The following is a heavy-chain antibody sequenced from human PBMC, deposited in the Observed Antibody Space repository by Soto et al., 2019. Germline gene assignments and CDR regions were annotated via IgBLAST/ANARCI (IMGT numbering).Heavy chain of an antibody. CDR3: ARGDTSFDI. V-gene: IGHV1-69*02. CDR1: GGTLTSYT. J-gene: IGHJ2*01. CDR2: VIPLVEMA. Sequence: QVQLSQSGPEVTKPGSSVKVSCTASGGTLTSYTINWVRQAPGQGLEWMGRVIPLVEMANYAQKFQGRITITANTSTSAPYMELSSLRSEDTAVYYCARGDTSFDIWGRGTLITVSS. D-gene: IGHD3-10*01.